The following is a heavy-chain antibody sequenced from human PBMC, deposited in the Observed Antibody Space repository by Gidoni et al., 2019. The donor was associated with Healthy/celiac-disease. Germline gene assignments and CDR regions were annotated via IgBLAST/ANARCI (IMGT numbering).Heavy chain of an antibody. D-gene: IGHD4-17*01. J-gene: IGHJ6*03. V-gene: IGHV1-69*01. Sequence: QVQLVQSGAEVEKPGSSVKVSCKASGGTFSSYAISWVRQAPGQGLEWMGGIIPIFGTANYAQKFQGRVTITADESTSTAYMELSSLRSEDTAVYYCARDKTDYGDYSYYYYMDVWGKGTTVTVSS. CDR1: GGTFSSYA. CDR3: ARDKTDYGDYSYYYYMDV. CDR2: IIPIFGTA.